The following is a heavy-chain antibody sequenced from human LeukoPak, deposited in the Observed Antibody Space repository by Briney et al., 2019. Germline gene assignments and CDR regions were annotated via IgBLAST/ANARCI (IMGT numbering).Heavy chain of an antibody. Sequence: PSETLSLTCTVSGGSISGYSWSWIRQPPGKGLEWIGYIYYSGTTHYNPSLKSRVTISVDTSKNQFSLKLSSVTAADTAVYYCARDYEYNFGKYFGSWGQGTLVTVSS. CDR1: GGSISGYS. D-gene: IGHD3-16*01. V-gene: IGHV4-59*01. CDR2: IYYSGTT. J-gene: IGHJ4*02. CDR3: ARDYEYNFGKYFGS.